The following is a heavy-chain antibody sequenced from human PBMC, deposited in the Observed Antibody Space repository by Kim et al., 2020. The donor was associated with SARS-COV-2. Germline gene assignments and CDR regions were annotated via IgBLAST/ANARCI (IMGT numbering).Heavy chain of an antibody. Sequence: NPSLKSRVTISVDTSKNQFSLKLSSVTAADTAVYYCARLPAADDPGYFQHWGQGTLVTVSS. D-gene: IGHD6-13*01. CDR3: ARLPAADDPGYFQH. V-gene: IGHV4-31*02. J-gene: IGHJ1*01.